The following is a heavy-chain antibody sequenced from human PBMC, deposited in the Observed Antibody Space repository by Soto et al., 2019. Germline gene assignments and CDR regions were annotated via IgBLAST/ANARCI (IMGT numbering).Heavy chain of an antibody. J-gene: IGHJ4*02. D-gene: IGHD7-27*01. CDR1: GYTYSSSA. V-gene: IGHV1-3*01. CDR2: INAGYGNT. CDR3: ARDTGDGTFDF. Sequence: GASVKVSCRASGYTYSSSALHSVRQAPGQRLEWMGWINAGYGNTKSSQKFQDRVTISRDTSASTAYMELTSLRSEDTAVYYCARDTGDGTFDFWGQGTLVTVSS.